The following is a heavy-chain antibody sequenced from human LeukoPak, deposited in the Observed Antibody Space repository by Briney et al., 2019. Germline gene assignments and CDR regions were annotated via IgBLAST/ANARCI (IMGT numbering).Heavy chain of an antibody. CDR1: RYTFTDYY. V-gene: IGHV1-2*02. CDR2: INPNSGGT. CDR3: ARESLNWNLDAFDI. D-gene: IGHD1-7*01. Sequence: ASVKVSCKASRYTFTDYYMHWVRQAPGQGLEWMGWINPNSGGTKYAQNFQGRVTMTRDTSISTAYMELSRLRSDDTAVYYCARESLNWNLDAFDIWGQGTMVAVSS. J-gene: IGHJ3*02.